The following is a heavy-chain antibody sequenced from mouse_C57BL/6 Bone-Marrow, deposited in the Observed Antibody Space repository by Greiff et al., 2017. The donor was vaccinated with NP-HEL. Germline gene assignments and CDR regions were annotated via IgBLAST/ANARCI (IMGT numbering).Heavy chain of an antibody. Sequence: EVMLVESGPELVKPGASVKISCKASGYSFTGYYMNWVKQSPEKSLEWIGEINPSTGGTTYNQKFKAKATLTVDKSSSTAYMQLKSLTSEDSAVYYCARDDYGFYYFDYWGQGTTLTVSS. J-gene: IGHJ2*01. D-gene: IGHD2-4*01. V-gene: IGHV1-42*01. CDR1: GYSFTGYY. CDR2: INPSTGGT. CDR3: ARDDYGFYYFDY.